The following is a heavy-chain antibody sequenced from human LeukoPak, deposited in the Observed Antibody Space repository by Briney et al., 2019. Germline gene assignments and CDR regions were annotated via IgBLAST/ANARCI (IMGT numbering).Heavy chain of an antibody. J-gene: IGHJ4*02. CDR2: ISGSGGRT. CDR1: GFTFSSYG. CDR3: AKDFAVATKTPLDY. V-gene: IGHV3-23*01. Sequence: GGTLRLSCAASGFTFSSYGMSGVRQAPGKGLEWVSAISGSGGRTYYADSVKGRVTISRDNSKNTLYLQMNSLRAEDTAVYYCAKDFAVATKTPLDYWGQGTLVTVSS. D-gene: IGHD5-12*01.